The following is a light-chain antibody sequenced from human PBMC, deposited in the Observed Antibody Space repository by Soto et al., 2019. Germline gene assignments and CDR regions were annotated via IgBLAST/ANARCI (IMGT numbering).Light chain of an antibody. CDR3: AAWDDSLNGVV. CDR2: SDN. CDR1: SSNIGSHT. V-gene: IGLV1-44*01. Sequence: QSVLTQPPSASGTPGQRVTISCSGSSSNIGSHTVNWYHQLPGTAPKLLIYSDNQRPSGVPERLSGSKSGTSASLAISGLQSEDEDDYYCAAWDDSLNGVVFGGGTKVTVL. J-gene: IGLJ2*01.